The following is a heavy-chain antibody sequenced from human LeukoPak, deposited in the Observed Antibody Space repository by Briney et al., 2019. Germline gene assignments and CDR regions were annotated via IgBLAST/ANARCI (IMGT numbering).Heavy chain of an antibody. D-gene: IGHD3-10*01. V-gene: IGHV4-61*02. J-gene: IGHJ4*02. CDR1: GGSISSSNYY. CDR2: IYTSEST. CDR3: ARGLWFGDENPPYFDY. Sequence: SETLSLTCSVSGGSISSSNYYWSWIRQPAGKGLEWIGRIYTSESTNYNPSLKSRVTISVDTSRTQFSLKLSSVTAADTAVYYCARGLWFGDENPPYFDYWGQGILVTVSS.